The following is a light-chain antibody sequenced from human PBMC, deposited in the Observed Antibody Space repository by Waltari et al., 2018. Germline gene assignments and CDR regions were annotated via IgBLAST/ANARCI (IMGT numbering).Light chain of an antibody. Sequence: TQDPAVSVAVGQTVRITCQGDSLRSYYASWYQQRPGKAPILVMYDKNNRPSGVPDRFSGSSSDNTASLTITGAQAEDEAYYYCHSRDASGVGGAFAGGTKLTVL. V-gene: IGLV3-19*01. CDR1: SLRSYY. J-gene: IGLJ2*01. CDR2: DKN. CDR3: HSRDASGVGGA.